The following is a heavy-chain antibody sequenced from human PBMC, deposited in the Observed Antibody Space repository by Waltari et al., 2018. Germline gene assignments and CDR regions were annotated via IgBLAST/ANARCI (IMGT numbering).Heavy chain of an antibody. CDR1: GFAFSRYW. V-gene: IGHV3-74*01. CDR3: TRGGVGYGNFEY. D-gene: IGHD5-12*01. CDR2: IYTGASDT. Sequence: EAQLVESGGDLVQPGGTLRLSCAASGFAFSRYWMHWVRKTPGRGLVWVSRIYTGASDTYYADSVKGRFTISRDNAKNTLYLQMNSLRVEDTAVYYCTRGGVGYGNFEYWGLGTLVTVSS. J-gene: IGHJ4*02.